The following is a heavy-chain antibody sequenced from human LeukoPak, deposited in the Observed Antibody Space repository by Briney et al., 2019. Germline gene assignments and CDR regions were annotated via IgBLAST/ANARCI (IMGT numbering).Heavy chain of an antibody. V-gene: IGHV3-23*01. D-gene: IGHD2-2*01. CDR3: AKALGGYCSSTSCFHFDY. CDR2: ISGSGGST. J-gene: IGHJ4*02. Sequence: PGGSLRLSCAASGFTFSSYAMSWVRQAPGKGLEWVSAISGSGGSTYYADSVKGRFTISRDNSKNTLYLQMNSLRAEDTAVYYCAKALGGYCSSTSCFHFDYWGQGTLVTVSS. CDR1: GFTFSSYA.